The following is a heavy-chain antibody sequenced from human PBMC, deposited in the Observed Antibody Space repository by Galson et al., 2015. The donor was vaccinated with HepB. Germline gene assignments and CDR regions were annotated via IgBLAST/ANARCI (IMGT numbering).Heavy chain of an antibody. D-gene: IGHD6-13*01. CDR3: ARDYSSRWFYFDY. CDR1: GFFFSDYY. CDR2: IGSGDSTI. Sequence: SLRLSCAASGFFFSDYYMTWIRQAPGKGLEWVSYIGSGDSTIYYADSMKGRFTVSRDNAQNSLFLQMNSLRAEDTAVYYCARDYSSRWFYFDYWGQGTLVTVSS. V-gene: IGHV3-11*01. J-gene: IGHJ4*02.